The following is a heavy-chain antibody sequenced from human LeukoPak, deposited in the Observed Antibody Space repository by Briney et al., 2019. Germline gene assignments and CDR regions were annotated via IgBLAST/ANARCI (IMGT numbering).Heavy chain of an antibody. CDR1: GGSIGSHY. J-gene: IGHJ4*02. Sequence: SETLSLTCTVSGGSIGSHYWSWIRQPPGKVLEWIGYIYYSGAINYNPSLKSRVTISVDTSKNQLSLKLSSVTAAVTAVYYCARVAVVGATSSFFDYWGQGTLVTVSS. V-gene: IGHV4-59*11. D-gene: IGHD1-26*01. CDR2: IYYSGAI. CDR3: ARVAVVGATSSFFDY.